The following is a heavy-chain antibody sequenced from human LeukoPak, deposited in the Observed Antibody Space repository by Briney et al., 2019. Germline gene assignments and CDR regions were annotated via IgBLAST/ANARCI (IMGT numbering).Heavy chain of an antibody. Sequence: GGSLRLSCAASGFTLSSHWMTWVRQAPGKGLEWVANINQDGSAKYYVDSVRGRFTISRDNAKNSLYLQMNSLRAEDTAVYHCARDLLNGYFDHWGQGNLVTVSS. J-gene: IGHJ4*02. CDR1: GFTLSSHW. D-gene: IGHD2-8*01. CDR2: INQDGSAK. V-gene: IGHV3-7*01. CDR3: ARDLLNGYFDH.